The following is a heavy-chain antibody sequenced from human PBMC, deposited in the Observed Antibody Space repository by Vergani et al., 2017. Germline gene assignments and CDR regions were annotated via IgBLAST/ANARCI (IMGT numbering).Heavy chain of an antibody. CDR3: AGSRAAAGKPHPYGMDV. D-gene: IGHD6-13*01. CDR1: GGTFSSYA. Sequence: QVQLVQSGAEVKKPGSSVKVSCKASGGTFSSYAISWVRQAPGQGLEWMGRIIPIFGTANYAQKFQGRVTITADESTSTAYMELSSLRSEDTAVYYCAGSRAAAGKPHPYGMDVWGQGTTVTVSS. J-gene: IGHJ6*02. CDR2: IIPIFGTA. V-gene: IGHV1-69*13.